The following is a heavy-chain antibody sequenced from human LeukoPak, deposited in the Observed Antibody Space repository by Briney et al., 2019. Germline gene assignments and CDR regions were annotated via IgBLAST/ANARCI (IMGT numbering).Heavy chain of an antibody. J-gene: IGHJ5*02. Sequence: RGCLRLSCAASGVAFSSYAMSWVRQAPGKGLEWVAVVTTDGNGAYYADSVKGRFTISRDNSHNTVFLQRRRLRLEDTALYFCAKTLGADCFDHWGEGTLVTVSS. V-gene: IGHV3-23*01. CDR1: GVAFSSYA. CDR3: AKTLGADCFDH. CDR2: VTTDGNGA. D-gene: IGHD3-16*01.